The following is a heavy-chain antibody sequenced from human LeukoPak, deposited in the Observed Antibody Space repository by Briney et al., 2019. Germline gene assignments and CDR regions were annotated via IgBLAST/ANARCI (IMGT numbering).Heavy chain of an antibody. CDR3: ARGGELDGYFDY. D-gene: IGHD6-6*01. J-gene: IGHJ4*02. V-gene: IGHV4-61*02. CDR1: GGSISSGSYY. CDR2: IYTSGST. Sequence: SQTLSLTCTVSGGSISSGSYYWSWIRQPAGKGLEWIGRIYTSGSTNYNPSLKSRVTISVDTSKNQFSLKLSSVTAADTAVYYCARGGELDGYFDYWGQGTLVTVSS.